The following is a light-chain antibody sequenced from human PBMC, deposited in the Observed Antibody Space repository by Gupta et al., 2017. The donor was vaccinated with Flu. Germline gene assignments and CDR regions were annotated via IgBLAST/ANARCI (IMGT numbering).Light chain of an antibody. V-gene: IGLV1-51*02. J-gene: IGLJ3*02. CDR3: ATWDSSLSGGV. CDR1: SSNIASHY. CDR2: EYS. Sequence: GQKVTISCSGSSSNIASHYVSWYQQLPGAAPKLLIYEYSKRPSGIPDRFSGSKSGTSATLGITGLQTGDEADYYCATWDSSLSGGVFGGGTK.